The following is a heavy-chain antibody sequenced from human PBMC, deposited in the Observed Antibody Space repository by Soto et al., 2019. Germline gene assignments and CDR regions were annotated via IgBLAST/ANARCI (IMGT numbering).Heavy chain of an antibody. CDR3: ARDSDNYYDSSGYYWDI. V-gene: IGHV4-31*03. D-gene: IGHD3-22*01. CDR1: GGSISSGGYY. CDR2: IYYSGST. Sequence: QVQLQESGPGLVKPSQTLSLTCTVSGGSISSGGYYWSWIRQHPGKGLEWIGYIYYSGSTYYNPSLKSRVTISVYTSKNQFSLKLSSVTAADTAVYYCARDSDNYYDSSGYYWDIWGQGTMVTVSS. J-gene: IGHJ3*02.